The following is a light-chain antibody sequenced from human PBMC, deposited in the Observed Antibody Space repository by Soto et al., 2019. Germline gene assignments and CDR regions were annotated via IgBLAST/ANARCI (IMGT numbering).Light chain of an antibody. J-gene: IGLJ3*02. CDR1: SSDVGGYNY. CDR2: EVS. Sequence: HSALTQPASVSGSPGQSITISCTGTSSDVGGYNYVSWYQQHPGKAPKLMIYEVSKRPSGVPDRFSGSKSGNTASLTVSGLQAEDEADYYCNSYAGSNNWVFGGGTQLTVL. CDR3: NSYAGSNNWV. V-gene: IGLV2-8*01.